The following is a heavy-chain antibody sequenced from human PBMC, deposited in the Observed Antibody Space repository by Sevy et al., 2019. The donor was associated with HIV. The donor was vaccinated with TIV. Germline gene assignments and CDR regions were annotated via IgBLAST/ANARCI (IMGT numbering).Heavy chain of an antibody. D-gene: IGHD3-9*01. CDR1: GFTFSSYA. CDR3: ARAAYDILTGYYRPLYYYYDGMDV. Sequence: GGSLRLSCAASGFTFSSYAMSWVRQAPGKGLEWVAVISYDGSNKYYADSVKGRFTISRDNSKNTLYLQMNSLRAEDTAVYYCARAAYDILTGYYRPLYYYYDGMDVWGQGTTVTVSS. J-gene: IGHJ6*02. CDR2: ISYDGSNK. V-gene: IGHV3-30-3*01.